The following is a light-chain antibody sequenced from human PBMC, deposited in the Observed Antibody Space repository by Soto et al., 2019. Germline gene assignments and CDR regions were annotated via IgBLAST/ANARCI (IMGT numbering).Light chain of an antibody. CDR3: QQSYSTPLT. CDR1: QSISTY. Sequence: DIQMTQSPSSLSASVGGRVTITCRASQSISTYLNWYQQKPGKAPNLLIYAASSLQSGVPSRFSGSGSGTEFTITISSLQPEDYATYYCQQSYSTPLTFGGGTKVEIK. CDR2: AAS. J-gene: IGKJ4*01. V-gene: IGKV1-39*01.